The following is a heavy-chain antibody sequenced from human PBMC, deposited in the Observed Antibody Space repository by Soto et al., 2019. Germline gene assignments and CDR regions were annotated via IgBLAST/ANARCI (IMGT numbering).Heavy chain of an antibody. J-gene: IGHJ5*02. Sequence: TSETLSLTCTVSGGSISSGDYYWSWIRQPPGKGLEWIGYIYYSGSTYYNPSLKSRVTISVDTSKNQFSLKLSSVTAADTAVYYCARDRDSSYNTIKWFDPWGQGTLVTVSS. D-gene: IGHD2-2*02. CDR2: IYYSGST. V-gene: IGHV4-30-4*01. CDR1: GGSISSGDYY. CDR3: ARDRDSSYNTIKWFDP.